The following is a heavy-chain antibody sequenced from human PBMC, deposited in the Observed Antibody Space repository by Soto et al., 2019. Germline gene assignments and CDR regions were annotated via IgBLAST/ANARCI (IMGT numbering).Heavy chain of an antibody. CDR2: ISIRGCDE. D-gene: IGHD6-6*01. V-gene: IGHV3-30*03. Sequence: PGGSLRLSCAASVFTFSSYAMHWARQAPGKWLEWLTVISIRGCDEXXADSVRGRXTISRYDSKNTXYLQMXSLRVEEKAVYYCARGTIVAREHLDYWGQGTLVTVXX. CDR1: VFTFSSYA. CDR3: ARGTIVAREHLDY. J-gene: IGHJ4*02.